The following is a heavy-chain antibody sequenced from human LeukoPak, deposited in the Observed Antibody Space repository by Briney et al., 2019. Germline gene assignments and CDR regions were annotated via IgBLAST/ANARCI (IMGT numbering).Heavy chain of an antibody. CDR2: IKSKTEGGTT. CDR3: TTDLLDY. J-gene: IGHJ4*02. Sequence: GGSLRLSCTASGFTLFTFNNAWTSWVRQTPGKGLEWIGRIKSKTEGGTTEYTAPVKGRFSISRDDSKNTVYLQVNSLKTEDTAVYYCTTDLLDYWGQGTLVTVSS. V-gene: IGHV3-15*01. CDR1: GFTLFTFNNAW.